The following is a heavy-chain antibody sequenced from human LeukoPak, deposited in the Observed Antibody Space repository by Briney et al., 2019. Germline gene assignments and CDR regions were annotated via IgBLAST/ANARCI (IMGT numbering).Heavy chain of an antibody. CDR2: INPNSGGT. Sequence: GASVKVSCKASGYTFTGYNMHWVRQAPGQGLEWMGWINPNSGGTNYAQKFQGRVTMTRDTPISTAYMELSGLRSGDTAVYYCARDGTAARPGYWGQGTLVTASS. CDR3: ARDGTAARPGY. J-gene: IGHJ4*02. V-gene: IGHV1-2*02. D-gene: IGHD6-6*01. CDR1: GYTFTGYN.